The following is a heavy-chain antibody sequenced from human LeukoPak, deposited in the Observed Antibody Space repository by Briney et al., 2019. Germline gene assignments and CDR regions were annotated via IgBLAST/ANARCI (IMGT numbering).Heavy chain of an antibody. V-gene: IGHV3-30*02. CDR3: AKDTRSRGSSGWYYGYFDY. CDR1: GFTFSSYG. D-gene: IGHD6-19*01. CDR2: IRYDGSNK. J-gene: IGHJ4*02. Sequence: PGGSLRLSCVASGFTFSSYGMHWVRQAPGKGLEWVAFIRYDGSNKYYADSVKGRFTISRDNSKNTLYLQMNSLRAEDTAVYYCAKDTRSRGSSGWYYGYFDYWGQGTLVTVSS.